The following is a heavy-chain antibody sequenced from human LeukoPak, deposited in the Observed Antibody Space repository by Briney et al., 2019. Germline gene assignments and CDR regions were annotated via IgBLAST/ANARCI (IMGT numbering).Heavy chain of an antibody. D-gene: IGHD6-13*01. J-gene: IGHJ4*02. Sequence: GGSLRLSCTASGFTFGDYAISWFRQAPGKGLEWVGFIKSKAYGGTPEYAASVKGRFTISRDDSKAIAYLQMSSLKTEDTAIYYCTRGPRGSSWYGDYWGQGTLVTVSS. CDR2: IKSKAYGGTP. CDR1: GFTFGDYA. CDR3: TRGPRGSSWYGDY. V-gene: IGHV3-49*03.